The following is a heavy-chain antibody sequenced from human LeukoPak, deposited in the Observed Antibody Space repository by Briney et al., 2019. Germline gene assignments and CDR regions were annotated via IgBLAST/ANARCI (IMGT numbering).Heavy chain of an antibody. V-gene: IGHV3-15*01. J-gene: IGHJ4*02. D-gene: IGHD2-15*01. CDR3: TTHCSGGSCYLISF. Sequence: GGSLRLSCAASGFTFSDYAMHWVRQAPGKGLEWVGRIKSKTDGGTTDYAAPVKGRFTISRDDSKNTLYLQMNSLKTEDTAVYYCTTHCSGGSCYLISFWGQGTLVTVSS. CDR2: IKSKTDGGTT. CDR1: GFTFSDYA.